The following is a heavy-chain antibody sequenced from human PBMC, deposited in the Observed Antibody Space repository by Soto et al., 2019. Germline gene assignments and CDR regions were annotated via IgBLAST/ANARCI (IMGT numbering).Heavy chain of an antibody. Sequence: ASVKVSCKASGYTFTGYYMHWVRQAPGQGLEWMGWINPNSGGTNYAQKFQGWVTMTRDTSISTAYMELSRLRSDDTAVYYCARGIAVAGRYYYYYIDVWGKGTTVTVSS. CDR2: INPNSGGT. CDR1: GYTFTGYY. J-gene: IGHJ6*03. V-gene: IGHV1-2*04. CDR3: ARGIAVAGRYYYYYIDV. D-gene: IGHD6-19*01.